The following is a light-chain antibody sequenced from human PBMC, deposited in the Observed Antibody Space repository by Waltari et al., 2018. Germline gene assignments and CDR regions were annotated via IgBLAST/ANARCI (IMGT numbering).Light chain of an antibody. CDR1: SSDVGGYNY. CDR2: GVS. CDR3: SSYGGSNNLV. J-gene: IGLJ3*02. V-gene: IGLV2-8*01. Sequence: QSALTQPPSASGSPGQSVTISCTGTSSDVGGYNYVSWYQQHPGKAPKVMIYGVSKRPSGVLDRLSGSKSGNTASLTVSGVQAEDEADYYCSSYGGSNNLVFGGGTKLTVL.